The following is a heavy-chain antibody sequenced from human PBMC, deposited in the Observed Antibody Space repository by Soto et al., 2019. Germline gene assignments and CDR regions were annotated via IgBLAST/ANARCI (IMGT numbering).Heavy chain of an antibody. Sequence: EVQLLESGGGLVQPGGSLRLSCAASGFTFSSYAMNWVRQAPGKGLEWVSVISGSGGSTYNADAVKGRFTISRDNSKSTLYRQMNSLRTEDTAVYYCPKRTVGWYFDLWGRDTLVTVSS. V-gene: IGHV3-23*01. J-gene: IGHJ2*01. CDR1: GFTFSSYA. D-gene: IGHD4-17*01. CDR3: PKRTVGWYFDL. CDR2: ISGSGGST.